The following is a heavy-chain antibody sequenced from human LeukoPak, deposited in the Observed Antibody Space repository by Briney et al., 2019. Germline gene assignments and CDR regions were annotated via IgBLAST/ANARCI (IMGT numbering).Heavy chain of an antibody. Sequence: SVKVSCKASGYTFTGYYMHWVRPAPGQGLEWMGRIIPILGIANYAQKFQGRVTITADKSTSTAYMELSSLRSEDTAVYYCAREGTNFDYWGQGTLVTVSS. J-gene: IGHJ4*02. CDR1: GYTFTGYY. CDR3: AREGTNFDY. CDR2: IIPILGIA. V-gene: IGHV1-69*04. D-gene: IGHD2-8*01.